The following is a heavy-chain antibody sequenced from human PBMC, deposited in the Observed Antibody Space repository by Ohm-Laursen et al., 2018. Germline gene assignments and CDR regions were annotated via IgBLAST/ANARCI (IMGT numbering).Heavy chain of an antibody. CDR3: AKAGSSGYYYWYFDY. CDR2: ISWNSGSI. D-gene: IGHD3-22*01. CDR1: GFNFADYA. V-gene: IGHV3-9*01. J-gene: IGHJ4*02. Sequence: SLRLSCSASGFNFADYAMHWVRQAPGKGLEWVSGISWNSGSIGYADSVKGRFTISRDNAKNSLYPQMNSLRAEDTALYYCAKAGSSGYYYWYFDYWGQGTLVTVSS.